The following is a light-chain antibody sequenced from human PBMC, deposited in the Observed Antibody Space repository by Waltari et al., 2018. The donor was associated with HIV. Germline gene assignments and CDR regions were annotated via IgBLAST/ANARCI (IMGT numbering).Light chain of an antibody. V-gene: IGLV2-14*01. J-gene: IGLJ3*02. Sequence: QSALTQPASVSGSLGQSLTIPCIATDTDIAIYNYISWYQHPPDRAPRLVVFNTNSRPLGSPFRFSGSKSGKTASLTITGLQADDEGIYYCSSYVSGGSLLFGGGTRVTVL. CDR3: SSYVSGGSLL. CDR1: DTDIAIYNY. CDR2: NTN.